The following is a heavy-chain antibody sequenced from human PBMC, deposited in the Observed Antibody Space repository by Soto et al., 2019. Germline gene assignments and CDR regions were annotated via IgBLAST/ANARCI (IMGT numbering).Heavy chain of an antibody. V-gene: IGHV3-23*01. CDR1: GVTLSNYA. CDR3: AKGSFYDFWSTYQD. CDR2: ISGSGSST. J-gene: IGHJ4*02. Sequence: EAQLLESGGGLVQPGGSLRLSCAASGVTLSNYAMSWVRQAPGKGLELVSGISGSGSSTYYVDSVKGRFTIPRDNSKNTLSLQMNSLRAEDTATYYCAKGSFYDFWSTYQDWGQGTLVTVSS. D-gene: IGHD3-3*01.